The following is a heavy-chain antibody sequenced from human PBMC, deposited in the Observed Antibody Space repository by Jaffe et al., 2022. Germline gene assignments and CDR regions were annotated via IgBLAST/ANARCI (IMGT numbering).Heavy chain of an antibody. Sequence: QVQLVQSGSELKKPGASVKVSCKASGYTFTSYAMNWVRQAPGQGLEWMGWINTNTGNPTYAQGFTGRFVFSLDTSVSTAYLQISSLKAEDTAVYYCARRNVPAMVRGVTTVYWYFDLWGRGTLVTVSS. CDR3: ARRNVPAMVRGVTTVYWYFDL. CDR2: INTNTGNP. J-gene: IGHJ2*01. D-gene: IGHD3-10*01. CDR1: GYTFTSYA. V-gene: IGHV7-4-1*02.